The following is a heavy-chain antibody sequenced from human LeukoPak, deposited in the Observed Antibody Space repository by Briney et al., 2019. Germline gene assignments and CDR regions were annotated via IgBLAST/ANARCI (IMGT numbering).Heavy chain of an antibody. J-gene: IGHJ4*02. V-gene: IGHV1-2*02. Sequence: ASVTVSCKASGYTFSDHYIPWVRQAPGQGLEWMAWINPNNGDTNYAQNFQGRVTMNRDTSISTAYMEVSRLTSDDTAMYYCARGGTYLWEYYFDYWGQGTLVTVSS. CDR3: ARGGTYLWEYYFDY. CDR1: GYTFSDHY. D-gene: IGHD1-26*01. CDR2: INPNNGDT.